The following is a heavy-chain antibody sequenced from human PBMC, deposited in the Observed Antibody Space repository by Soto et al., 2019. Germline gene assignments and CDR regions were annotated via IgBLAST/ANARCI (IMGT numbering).Heavy chain of an antibody. Sequence: GASVKVSCKASGYTFTSYGISWVRQAPGQGLEWMGWISAYNGNTNYAQKLQGRVTMTTDTSTSTAYMELRSLRSDDTAVYYCARSHYSGYDWGLYYYYYYMDVWGKGTTVTVSS. CDR1: GYTFTSYG. CDR2: ISAYNGNT. D-gene: IGHD5-12*01. CDR3: ARSHYSGYDWGLYYYYYYMDV. J-gene: IGHJ6*03. V-gene: IGHV1-18*01.